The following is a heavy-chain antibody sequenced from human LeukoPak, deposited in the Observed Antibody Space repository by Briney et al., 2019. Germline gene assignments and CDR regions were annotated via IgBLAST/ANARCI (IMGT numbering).Heavy chain of an antibody. D-gene: IGHD2-15*01. Sequence: SQTLPLTCTVSGGSISSGGYYWSWIRQHPGKGLEWIGYIYYSGSTYYNPSLKSRVTISVDTSKNQFSLKLSSVTAADTAVYYCARAYCSGGSCYGFGLSWFDPWGQGTLVTVSS. CDR3: ARAYCSGGSCYGFGLSWFDP. CDR1: GGSISSGGYY. J-gene: IGHJ5*02. V-gene: IGHV4-31*03. CDR2: IYYSGST.